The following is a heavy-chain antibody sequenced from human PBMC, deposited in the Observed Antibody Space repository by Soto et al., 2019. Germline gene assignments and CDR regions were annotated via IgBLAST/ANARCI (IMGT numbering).Heavy chain of an antibody. J-gene: IGHJ4*02. Sequence: PGGSLRLSCAGSGLTFRNDWLSWVRQAPGKGLEWVANINQDGSERCYVDSVRGRFTISRDNVENSLYLQLNSLRPEDTAVYYCAVYGYGVSAAAYWGQGTLVTVSS. CDR1: GLTFRNDW. D-gene: IGHD4-17*01. CDR3: AVYGYGVSAAAY. V-gene: IGHV3-7*03. CDR2: INQDGSER.